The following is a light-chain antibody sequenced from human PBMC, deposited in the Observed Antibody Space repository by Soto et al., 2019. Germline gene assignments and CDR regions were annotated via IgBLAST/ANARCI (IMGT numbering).Light chain of an antibody. J-gene: IGLJ2*01. Sequence: VLTQPASVCGSPGQSITTSCTGTNSAVGGYNLVSWYQQHPGKAPKLMIFEDTKRPSGVSDRFSGSKSGNTASLTVSGLQAEDEADYYCCSYAGSSTFVVFGGVTK. CDR2: EDT. V-gene: IGLV2-23*02. CDR1: NSAVGGYNL. CDR3: CSYAGSSTFVV.